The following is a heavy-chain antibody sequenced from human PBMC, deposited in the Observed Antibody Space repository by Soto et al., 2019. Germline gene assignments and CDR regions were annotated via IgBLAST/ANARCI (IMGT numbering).Heavy chain of an antibody. D-gene: IGHD6-13*01. J-gene: IGHJ4*02. V-gene: IGHV3-23*01. CDR2: ISGSAART. CDR3: TRGGVGTTGSCDF. Sequence: VQVLESGGGLVQPGGSLRLSCSVSGFAFGGFTMTWVRKAPGKGLEWVSSISGSAARTYYADSVQGRFTISRDNSKSTLYLQMNSLRVEDTAEYYCTRGGVGTTGSCDFWGQGTLVAVSS. CDR1: GFAFGGFT.